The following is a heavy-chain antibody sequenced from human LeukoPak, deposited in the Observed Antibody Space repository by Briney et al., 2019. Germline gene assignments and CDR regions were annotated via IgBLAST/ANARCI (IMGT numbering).Heavy chain of an antibody. J-gene: IGHJ4*02. V-gene: IGHV3-33*01. Sequence: GGSLRLSCAASGFSFSTYGMHWVRQAPGRGLECVAIIWYDATYKYYADSVKGRFTISRDNSKNTLFLQMNSLRAEDTAVYYCARDFYDNSALYYFDYWGQGTLVTVSS. CDR2: IWYDATYK. D-gene: IGHD3-22*01. CDR3: ARDFYDNSALYYFDY. CDR1: GFSFSTYG.